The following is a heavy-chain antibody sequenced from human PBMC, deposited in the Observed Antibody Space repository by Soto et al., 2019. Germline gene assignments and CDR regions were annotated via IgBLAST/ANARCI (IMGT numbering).Heavy chain of an antibody. D-gene: IGHD3-9*01. Sequence: PGGSLRLSCAASGFTFSSYAMSWVRQAPGKGLEWVSAISGSGGSTYYADSVKGRFTISRDNSKNTLYLQMNSLRAEDTAVYYGAKPPDATDILTGYYYFDFWGRGTLVNVSS. J-gene: IGHJ4*02. CDR1: GFTFSSYA. V-gene: IGHV3-23*01. CDR3: AKPPDATDILTGYYYFDF. CDR2: ISGSGGST.